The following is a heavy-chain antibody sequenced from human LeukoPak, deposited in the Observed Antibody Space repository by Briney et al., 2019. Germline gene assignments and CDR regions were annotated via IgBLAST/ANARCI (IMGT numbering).Heavy chain of an antibody. J-gene: IGHJ4*02. CDR3: ARDRATTSFDY. CDR2: IWYDGSNK. V-gene: IGHV3-33*01. Sequence: GGSLRLSCAASGFTFSSYGMHWVRQAPGKGLEWVAVIWYDGSNKYYADSVKGRFTISRDNSENTLYLQMNSLRAEDTAVYYCARDRATTSFDYWGQGTLVTVSS. D-gene: IGHD5-24*01. CDR1: GFTFSSYG.